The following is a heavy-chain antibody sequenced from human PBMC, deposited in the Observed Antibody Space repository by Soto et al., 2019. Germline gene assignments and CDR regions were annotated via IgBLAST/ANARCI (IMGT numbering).Heavy chain of an antibody. V-gene: IGHV3-23*01. CDR1: GFTFTTYA. J-gene: IGHJ4*02. Sequence: PGGSLRLSCVASGFTFTTYAMSWVSQGPEKGLEWVTGINGGGGETYYADSVKDRSTLSRDKSRNTVSLKINSLRAENTAVYFCSEDYAAPDYYGARNPSFDNWGQGILVTVSS. CDR3: SEDYAAPDYYGARNPSFDN. CDR2: INGGGGET. D-gene: IGHD3-10*01.